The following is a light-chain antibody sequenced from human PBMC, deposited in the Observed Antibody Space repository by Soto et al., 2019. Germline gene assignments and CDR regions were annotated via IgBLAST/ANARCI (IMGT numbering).Light chain of an antibody. CDR1: QSVSTY. J-gene: IGKJ5*01. V-gene: IGKV3-11*01. Sequence: VLTQSPSTLSVSPGERLTLSWRTSQSVSTYLAWYQQKPGQAPRLLPQHASNRATGIPARFSGSGSGTDFTLTISSLEPVDFAVYYWQLRSNWPPSITFGQGTRLEIK. CDR3: QLRSNWPPSIT. CDR2: HAS.